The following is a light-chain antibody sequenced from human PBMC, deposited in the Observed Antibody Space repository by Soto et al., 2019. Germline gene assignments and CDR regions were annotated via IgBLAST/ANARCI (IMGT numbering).Light chain of an antibody. CDR1: QSISSW. Sequence: DIQMTQSPSTLSASVGDRVTITCRASQSISSWLAWYQQKPGKAPKLRIYKASSLESGVPSRFSGSGSGTEFTLTISGLQPDDFAPYYCHQYSTYSRTFGPGNKVEIK. CDR3: HQYSTYSRT. V-gene: IGKV1-5*03. J-gene: IGKJ1*01. CDR2: KAS.